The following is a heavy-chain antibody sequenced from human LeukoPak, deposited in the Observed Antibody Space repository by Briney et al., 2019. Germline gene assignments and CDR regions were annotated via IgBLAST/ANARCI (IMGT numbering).Heavy chain of an antibody. Sequence: PGGSLRLSCAASGFTVSSNYMSWVRQAPGKGLEWVSVIYSGGSTYYADSVKGRFTISRDNSKNTLYLQMNSLRAEDTAVYYCAREYPALYHRSSWQTNAFDIWGQGTMVTVSS. CDR1: GFTVSSNY. V-gene: IGHV3-66*01. CDR3: AREYPALYHRSSWQTNAFDI. J-gene: IGHJ3*02. CDR2: IYSGGST. D-gene: IGHD6-13*01.